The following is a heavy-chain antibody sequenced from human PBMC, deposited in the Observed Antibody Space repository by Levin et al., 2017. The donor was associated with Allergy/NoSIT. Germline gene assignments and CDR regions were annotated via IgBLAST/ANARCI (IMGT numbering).Heavy chain of an antibody. Sequence: QTLSLTCTFSGFSLTSAGMCVGWIRQPPGKALEWLARIDWDGDAYYTTSLKTRLTLSRDTSKNQVLLTMTTMDPVDTATYYCARIQWGGSSGNDYPFDVWGQGTRVTVSS. V-gene: IGHV2-70*11. CDR3: ARIQWGGSSGNDYPFDV. CDR1: GFSLTSAGMC. D-gene: IGHD3-10*01. CDR2: IDWDGDA. J-gene: IGHJ4*02.